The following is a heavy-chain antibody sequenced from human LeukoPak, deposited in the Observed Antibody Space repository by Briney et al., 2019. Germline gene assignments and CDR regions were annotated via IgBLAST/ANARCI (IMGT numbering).Heavy chain of an antibody. V-gene: IGHV1-2*02. J-gene: IGHJ3*01. CDR1: GYTFTGYY. D-gene: IGHD3-10*01. Sequence: ASVKVSCKAPGYTFTGYYMHWVRQAPGQGLEWMGWINPNSGGTNYAQKFQGRVTMTRDTSISTAYMELSSLRSDDTAVYYCARDLLSGSGSYVWGQGTMVAVSS. CDR2: INPNSGGT. CDR3: ARDLLSGSGSYV.